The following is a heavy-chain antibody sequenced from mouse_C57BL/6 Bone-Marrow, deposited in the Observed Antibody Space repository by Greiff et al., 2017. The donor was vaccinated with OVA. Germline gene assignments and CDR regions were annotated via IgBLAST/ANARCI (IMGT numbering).Heavy chain of an antibody. J-gene: IGHJ3*01. CDR3: TSAYYGSSLAWFAY. CDR2: IDPENGDT. CDR1: GFNIKDDY. Sequence: VQLQQSGAELVRPGASVKLSCTASGFNIKDDYMHWVKQRPEQGLEWIGWIDPENGDTEYASKFQGKATITADTSSNTAYLQLSSLTSPDTVVYDYTSAYYGSSLAWFAYWGQGTLVTVSA. D-gene: IGHD1-1*01. V-gene: IGHV14-4*01.